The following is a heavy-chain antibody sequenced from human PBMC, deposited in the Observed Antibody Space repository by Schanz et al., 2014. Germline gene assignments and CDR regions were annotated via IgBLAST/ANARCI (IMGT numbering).Heavy chain of an antibody. CDR3: ARVVLGGDAFDI. D-gene: IGHD3-10*01. CDR1: GGSISSEY. J-gene: IGHJ3*02. CDR2: IYNSGKT. V-gene: IGHV4-4*07. Sequence: QVQLQESGPALVKPSETLSLTCTVSGGSISSEYWSWIRQPAGKGREWIGRIYNSGKTNYNPSLESRVSMSVDTSKKQLSLKLRSVSAADTAVYYCARVVLGGDAFDIWGQGTMVTVSS.